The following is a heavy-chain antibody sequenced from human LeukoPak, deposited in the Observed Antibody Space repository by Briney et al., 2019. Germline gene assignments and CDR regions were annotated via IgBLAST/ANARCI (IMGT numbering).Heavy chain of an antibody. J-gene: IGHJ4*02. V-gene: IGHV3-66*01. D-gene: IGHD1-1*01. CDR3: ARCTTGRTFGSLREIKRSREIDY. CDR2: IYSGGST. Sequence: GGSLRLSCAASGFTVSSNYMSWVRQAPGKWLEWVSVIYSGGSTYYADSVKGRFTISRDNSKNTLYLQMNSLRVEDTAVYYCARCTTGRTFGSLREIKRSREIDYWGQGTLVTVSS. CDR1: GFTVSSNY.